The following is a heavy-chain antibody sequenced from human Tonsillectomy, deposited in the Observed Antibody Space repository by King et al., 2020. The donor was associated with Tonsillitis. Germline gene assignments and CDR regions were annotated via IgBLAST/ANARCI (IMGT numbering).Heavy chain of an antibody. CDR1: GYTFTGQY. J-gene: IGHJ4*02. D-gene: IGHD2-15*01. V-gene: IGHV1-2*02. Sequence: QLVQSGAEVKKPGASVRVSCKASGYTFTGQYMHWMRQAPGQGLEWMGWINTKRGGTNYAQKFQDRVTMTRDTSISTAFMELSKLRSDDTAVFYCAIGSGRFDYWGQGTLVT. CDR2: INTKRGGT. CDR3: AIGSGRFDY.